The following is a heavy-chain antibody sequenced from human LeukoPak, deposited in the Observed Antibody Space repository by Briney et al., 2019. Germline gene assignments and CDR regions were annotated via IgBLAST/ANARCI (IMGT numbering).Heavy chain of an antibody. V-gene: IGHV1-18*01. CDR3: AREAFDSWNYRFDY. CDR1: GYTFNSYG. CDR2: ISGNNGYT. J-gene: IGHJ4*02. Sequence: ASVKVPCKASGYTFNSYGISWVRQAPGQGLEWMGWISGNNGYTNYAQKVQGRVTMTTDTSTSTAYMELRSLRSDDTAVYYCAREAFDSWNYRFDYWGQGTQVTVSS. D-gene: IGHD1-7*01.